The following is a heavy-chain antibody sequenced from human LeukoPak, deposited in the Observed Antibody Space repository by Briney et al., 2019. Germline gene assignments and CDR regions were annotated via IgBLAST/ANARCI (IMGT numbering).Heavy chain of an antibody. V-gene: IGHV1-46*01. CDR3: AREWGPGSSWYFDL. CDR1: GYTFTSYY. Sequence: SSVKVSCKASGYTFTSYYMHLVRQPPGQGLEWMGAINSGDGGTTLPQKFQGRVTLTRDTSTSTLYMELSSLRSEDTAIYYCAREWGPGSSWYFDLWGQGTLVTVSS. J-gene: IGHJ4*02. D-gene: IGHD3-10*01. CDR2: INSGDGGT.